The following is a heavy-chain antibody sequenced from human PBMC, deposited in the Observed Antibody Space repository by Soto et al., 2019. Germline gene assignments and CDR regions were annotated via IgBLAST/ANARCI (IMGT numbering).Heavy chain of an antibody. CDR2: INHSGTV. J-gene: IGHJ4*02. Sequence: QVHLQQWGAGLLKPSETLSLTCAVNGGAFNGYYWTWIRQSPGKGLQWIGEINHSGTVDYNPSLKSRVTFAIDMSKKQFSLTLTSVNAADTAVYYCARAGAALVRGSIGGFDYWGQGTLVTVSS. V-gene: IGHV4-34*01. CDR1: GGAFNGYY. D-gene: IGHD3-16*01. CDR3: ARAGAALVRGSIGGFDY.